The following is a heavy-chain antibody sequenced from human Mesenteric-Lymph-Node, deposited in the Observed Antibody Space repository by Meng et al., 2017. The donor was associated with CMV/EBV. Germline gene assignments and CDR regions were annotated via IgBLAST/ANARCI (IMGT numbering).Heavy chain of an antibody. D-gene: IGHD4-17*01. CDR2: IYWNDNK. CDR3: AHSDGDYVIGVDYYGLDV. V-gene: IGHV2-5*01. J-gene: IGHJ6*02. CDR1: GFSLSTSGVG. Sequence: SGPTLVKPPQTLTVTCTFSGFSLSTSGVGVGWIRQPPGKALEWLAIIYWNDNKRYSPSLKSRLTITKDTSKNQVVLTMTNMDPVDTATYYCAHSDGDYVIGVDYYGLDVWGQGTTVTVSS.